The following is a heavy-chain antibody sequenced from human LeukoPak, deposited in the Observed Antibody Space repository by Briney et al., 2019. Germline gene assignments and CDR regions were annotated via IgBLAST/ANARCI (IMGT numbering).Heavy chain of an antibody. J-gene: IGHJ3*02. D-gene: IGHD3-22*01. V-gene: IGHV3-30-3*01. CDR1: GFTFSSYA. CDR3: ARGSITMIVVVLHAFDI. Sequence: GGSLRLSCAASGFTFSSYAMHWVRQAPGKGLEWVAVISYDGSNKYYADSVKGRFTISRDNSKNTLYLQMNSLRAEDTAVYYRARGSITMIVVVLHAFDIWGQGTMVTVSS. CDR2: ISYDGSNK.